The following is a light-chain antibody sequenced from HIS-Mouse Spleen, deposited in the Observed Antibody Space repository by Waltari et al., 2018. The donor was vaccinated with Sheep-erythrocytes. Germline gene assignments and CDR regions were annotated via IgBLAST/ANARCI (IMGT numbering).Light chain of an antibody. CDR1: SSNLGNNA. V-gene: IGLV1-36*01. CDR2: YDD. Sequence: QSVLTQPPSVSDAPRQRVTISCSGRSSNLGNNAVTWYQQLPGKAPKLLIYYDDLLPSWVSDRFSGSKSGTSASLAISGLQSEDEADYYCAAWDDSLNGVVFGGGTKLTVL. CDR3: AAWDDSLNGVV. J-gene: IGLJ2*01.